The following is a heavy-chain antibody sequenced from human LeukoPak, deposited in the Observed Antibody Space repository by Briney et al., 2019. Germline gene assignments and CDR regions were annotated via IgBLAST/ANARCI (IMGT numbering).Heavy chain of an antibody. CDR2: ISGSGGST. J-gene: IGHJ4*02. CDR3: ATNRGSYCGHDCYCIF. V-gene: IGHV3-23*01. Sequence: QTGGSLRLSCAASGFTFSSYAMSWVRQAPGKGLEWVSAISGSGGSTYYADSVKGRFTISRDNSKNTLYLQMNSLRAEDTAVYYCATNRGSYCGHDCYCIFWDQGTLVTVSS. D-gene: IGHD2-21*01. CDR1: GFTFSSYA.